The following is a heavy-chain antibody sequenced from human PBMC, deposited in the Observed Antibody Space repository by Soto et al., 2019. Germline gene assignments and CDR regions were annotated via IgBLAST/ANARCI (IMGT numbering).Heavy chain of an antibody. CDR3: ARDLPITMVRGAAVC. CDR1: GFTFSSYG. J-gene: IGHJ4*02. D-gene: IGHD3-10*01. CDR2: IWYDGSNK. V-gene: IGHV3-33*01. Sequence: QVQLVESGGGVVQPGRSLRLSCAASGFTFSSYGMHWVRQAPGKGLEWVAVIWYDGSNKYYADSVKGRFTISRDNSKNTLYLQMNGLRAEDTAVYYCARDLPITMVRGAAVCWGQGTLVTVSS.